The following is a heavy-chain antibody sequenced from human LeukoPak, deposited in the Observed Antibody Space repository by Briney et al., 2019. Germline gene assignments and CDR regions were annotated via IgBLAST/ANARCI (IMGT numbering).Heavy chain of an antibody. CDR2: IYISGST. Sequence: SETLSLTCTVFGASISSYCWSWIRQPAGKGLGGMGCIYISGSTNYNPPLKSRVTMSVDTSKNQFSLKLSSVTAADTAVYYCARETVRGATDYWGQGTLVTVSS. CDR3: ARETVRGATDY. CDR1: GASISSYC. D-gene: IGHD3-10*01. J-gene: IGHJ4*02. V-gene: IGHV4-4*07.